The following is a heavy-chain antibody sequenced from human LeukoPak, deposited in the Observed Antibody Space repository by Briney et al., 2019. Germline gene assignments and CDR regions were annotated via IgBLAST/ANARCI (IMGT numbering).Heavy chain of an antibody. D-gene: IGHD5-18*01. Sequence: PVGSLRLSCVVSGFTFTTYGMNWVRQAPGKGLEWISSISSSSNYIYYVDSVKGRFTISRDNAKNSLFLQMSSLRAEDTAVYYCARDGGYGWDAYFDSWGQGTLVTVSS. CDR3: ARDGGYGWDAYFDS. CDR2: ISSSSNYI. CDR1: GFTFTTYG. J-gene: IGHJ4*02. V-gene: IGHV3-21*01.